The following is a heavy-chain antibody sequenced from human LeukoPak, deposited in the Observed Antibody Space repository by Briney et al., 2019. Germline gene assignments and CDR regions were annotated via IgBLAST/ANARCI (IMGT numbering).Heavy chain of an antibody. D-gene: IGHD3-3*01. CDR2: ISGSGGST. CDR3: AKDGAKGITIFGVVPYDY. V-gene: IGHV3-23*01. Sequence: GGSLRLSCAASGFTFSSYAMSWVRQAPGKGLEWVSAISGSGGSTYYADSVKGRFTNSRDNSKNTLYLQMNSLRAEDTAVYYCAKDGAKGITIFGVVPYDYWGQGALVTVSS. CDR1: GFTFSSYA. J-gene: IGHJ4*02.